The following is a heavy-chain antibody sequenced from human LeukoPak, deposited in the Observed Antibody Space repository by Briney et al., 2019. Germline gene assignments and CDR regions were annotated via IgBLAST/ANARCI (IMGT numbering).Heavy chain of an antibody. Sequence: ASVKVSCKASGYTFTGYYMHWVRQAPGQGLEWMGWINPNSGGTNYAQKFQGRVTMTRDTSISTAYMELSRLRFDDTAVYFCARKRGVGVDTNAFDMWGQGTMVTVSS. CDR3: ARKRGVGVDTNAFDM. V-gene: IGHV1-2*02. D-gene: IGHD3-3*01. CDR2: INPNSGGT. J-gene: IGHJ3*02. CDR1: GYTFTGYY.